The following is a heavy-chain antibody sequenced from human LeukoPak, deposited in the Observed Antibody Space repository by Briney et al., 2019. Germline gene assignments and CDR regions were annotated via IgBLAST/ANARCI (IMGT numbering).Heavy chain of an antibody. CDR2: ICVYNGNT. CDR3: ARDGTIFGVVIPADY. D-gene: IGHD3-3*01. CDR1: GYTFTSYG. Sequence: ASVKVSCMASGYTFTSYGISWVCPAPGQGLGWVGWICVYNGNTNYAQKLQGRVTMTTDTSTSTAYMELRSLRSDDTAVYYCARDGTIFGVVIPADYWGQGTLVTVSS. V-gene: IGHV1-18*01. J-gene: IGHJ4*02.